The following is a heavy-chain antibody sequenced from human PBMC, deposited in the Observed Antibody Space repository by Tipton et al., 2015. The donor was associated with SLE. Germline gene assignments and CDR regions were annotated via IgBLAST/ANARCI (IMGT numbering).Heavy chain of an antibody. CDR1: GFTFSNYE. Sequence: SLRLSCATSGFTFSNYEMNWVRQAPGKGLEWVSYISSAGNAIYYADSVRGRFTISRDNAKNSLYLQMNSLRAEDTAVYYCARDFGHSSGWYYFDYWGQGTLVIVSS. CDR2: ISSAGNAI. J-gene: IGHJ4*02. D-gene: IGHD6-19*01. V-gene: IGHV3-48*03. CDR3: ARDFGHSSGWYYFDY.